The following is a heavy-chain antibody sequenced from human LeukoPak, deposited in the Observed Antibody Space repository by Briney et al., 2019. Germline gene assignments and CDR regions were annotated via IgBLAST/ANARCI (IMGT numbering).Heavy chain of an antibody. CDR1: GGTFSSYA. Sequence: SVKVSCKASGGTFSSYAISWVRQAPGQGLEWMGGIIPIFGTANYAQKFQGRVTITADKSTSTVYMELRSLRSDDTAVYYCAFSSYYLQGNYYYMDVWGKGTTVTVSS. D-gene: IGHD1-26*01. CDR2: IIPIFGTA. CDR3: AFSSYYLQGNYYYMDV. V-gene: IGHV1-69*06. J-gene: IGHJ6*03.